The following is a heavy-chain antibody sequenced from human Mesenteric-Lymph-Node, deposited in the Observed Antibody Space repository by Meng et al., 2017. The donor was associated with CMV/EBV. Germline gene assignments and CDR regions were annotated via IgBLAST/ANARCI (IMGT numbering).Heavy chain of an antibody. CDR2: IKQDGSEK. J-gene: IGHJ3*02. V-gene: IGHV3-7*01. D-gene: IGHD2/OR15-2a*01. CDR3: AKDMDTFRKPHI. CDR1: GFTFSSYW. Sequence: GESLKISCAASGFTFSSYWMSWVRQAPGRGLGWVANIKQDGSEKYYVDSVKGRFTISRDNAKNSLFLQMDSLRAEDTAVYYCAKDMDTFRKPHIWAQGTMVTVSS.